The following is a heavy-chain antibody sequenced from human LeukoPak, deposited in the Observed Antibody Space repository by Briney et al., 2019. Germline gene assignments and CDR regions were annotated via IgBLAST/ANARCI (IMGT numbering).Heavy chain of an antibody. CDR2: IYPGDSDT. Sequence: RGESLKISCKGSGYSFTSYWIGWVRQMPGKGLEWMGIIYPGDSDTRYSPSFQGQVTISADKSISTAYLQWSSLKASDTAMYYCARSTDRYDILTGYTQRYYMDVWGKGTTVTVSS. J-gene: IGHJ6*03. V-gene: IGHV5-51*01. D-gene: IGHD3-9*01. CDR1: GYSFTSYW. CDR3: ARSTDRYDILTGYTQRYYMDV.